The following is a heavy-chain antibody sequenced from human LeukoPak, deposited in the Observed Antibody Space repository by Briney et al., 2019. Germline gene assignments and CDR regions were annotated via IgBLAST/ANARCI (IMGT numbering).Heavy chain of an antibody. V-gene: IGHV4-39*07. CDR2: IYYSGST. Sequence: SETLSLTCTVSGGSISSSSYYWGWIRQPPGKGLEWIGSIYYSGSTYYNPSLKSRVTISVDTSKNQFSLKLSSVTAADTAVYYCARDRSGSPWLRLRKYYFDYWGQGTLVTVSS. CDR3: ARDRSGSPWLRLRKYYFDY. CDR1: GGSISSSSYY. J-gene: IGHJ4*02. D-gene: IGHD5-12*01.